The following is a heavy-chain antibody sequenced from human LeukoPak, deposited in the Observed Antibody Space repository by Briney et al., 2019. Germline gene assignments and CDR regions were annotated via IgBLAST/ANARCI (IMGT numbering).Heavy chain of an antibody. D-gene: IGHD3-22*01. J-gene: IGHJ4*02. V-gene: IGHV3-7*01. Sequence: GGSLRLSCAASGFPFYNTWMSWVRQAPGKGLEWVANINQDASEKYYVDSVEGRFTISRDNAKNSLYLQMNSLRVEDTAVYYCARAVYYDSSGYWVYYFDYWGQGTLVTVSS. CDR1: GFPFYNTW. CDR3: ARAVYYDSSGYWVYYFDY. CDR2: INQDASEK.